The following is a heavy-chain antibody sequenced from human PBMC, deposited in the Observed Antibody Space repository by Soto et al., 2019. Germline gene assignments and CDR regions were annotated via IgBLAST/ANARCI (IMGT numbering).Heavy chain of an antibody. V-gene: IGHV5-10-1*01. J-gene: IGHJ6*02. D-gene: IGHD4-17*01. CDR2: IDPSDSYT. CDR3: ARLYGGNSGMDV. Sequence: PGEFLKISCQASGYSFTTYWSSWVRQMPGKGLEWMGRIDPSDSYTNYNPPFQGHVTISVDKSISTAYLQWSSLKASDTAMYYCARLYGGNSGMDVWGQGTTVTVSS. CDR1: GYSFTTYW.